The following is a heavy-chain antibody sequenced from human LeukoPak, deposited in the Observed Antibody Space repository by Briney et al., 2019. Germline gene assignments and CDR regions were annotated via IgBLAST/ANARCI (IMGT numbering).Heavy chain of an antibody. CDR1: GFTFRNYV. J-gene: IGHJ4*02. V-gene: IGHV3-23*01. Sequence: GGSLRLSCAASGFTFRNYVMSWVRQAPGKGLEWVSAINDTGGTTYYADSVKGRFTISRDNSKNTLYLQMNSLRAEDTAVYYCAKRYYYDSGSPFDYWGQGTLVTVSS. D-gene: IGHD3-10*01. CDR2: INDTGGTT. CDR3: AKRYYYDSGSPFDY.